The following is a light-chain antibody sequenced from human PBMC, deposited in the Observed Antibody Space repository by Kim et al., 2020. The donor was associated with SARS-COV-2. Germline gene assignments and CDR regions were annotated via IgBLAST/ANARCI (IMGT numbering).Light chain of an antibody. CDR2: LNSDGSH. CDR3: QTWGTVV. CDR1: SGHSSYA. V-gene: IGLV4-69*01. Sequence: QPVLTQSPSASASLGASVKLTCTLSSGHSSYATAWHQQQPEKGPRYLMKLNSDGSHSKGDGIPDRFSGSSSGAERYLTISSLQSEDEADYYCQTWGTVVFGGGTQLTVL. J-gene: IGLJ2*01.